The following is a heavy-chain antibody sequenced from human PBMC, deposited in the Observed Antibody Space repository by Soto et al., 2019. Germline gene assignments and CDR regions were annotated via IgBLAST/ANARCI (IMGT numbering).Heavy chain of an antibody. CDR3: ARDGDPESAFWTGPLGGGRFDP. CDR1: GGTFGNSA. V-gene: IGHV1-69*12. Sequence: QVQLVQSGAEVKKPGSSVNVSCKTSGGTFGNSAVAWVRQAPGQGLEWMGGIVPMFGTAHYAQKFQGRLTITADDSTIRANMARRGLRSAATAVYYCARDGDPESAFWTGPLGGGRFDPWGQGTLLTVSS. D-gene: IGHD3-3*01. CDR2: IVPMFGTA. J-gene: IGHJ5*02.